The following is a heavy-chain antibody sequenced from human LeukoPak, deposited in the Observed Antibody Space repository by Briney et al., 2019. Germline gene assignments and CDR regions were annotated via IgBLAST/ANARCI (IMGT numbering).Heavy chain of an antibody. V-gene: IGHV1-2*02. CDR1: GYTFTGYY. CDR2: INPNSGGT. D-gene: IGHD3-22*01. J-gene: IGHJ4*02. Sequence: VASVKVSCKASGYTFTGYYMHWVRQAPGQGLEWMGWINPNSGGTNYAQKFQGRVTMTRDTSISTAYMELSRLRSDDTAVYYCARAKYYYDSSGYYGYYSDYWGQGTLVTVSS. CDR3: ARAKYYYDSSGYYGYYSDY.